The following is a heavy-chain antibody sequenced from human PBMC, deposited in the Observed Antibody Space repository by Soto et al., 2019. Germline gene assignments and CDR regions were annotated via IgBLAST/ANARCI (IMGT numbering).Heavy chain of an antibody. V-gene: IGHV1-69*02. CDR2: NIPILDVA. D-gene: IGHD3-10*01. J-gene: IGHJ6*02. Sequence: QLVQSGAEVKKPGSSVKVSCKASGGDFNSYTISWVRQAPGQGPEWMGTNIPILDVARNAQKFQGRVTLCADNPASTACMQSRSLSSDAPAVDDCGHSWFGDLGHGMDVWGQGPRVTVSS. CDR1: GGDFNSYT. CDR3: GHSWFGDLGHGMDV.